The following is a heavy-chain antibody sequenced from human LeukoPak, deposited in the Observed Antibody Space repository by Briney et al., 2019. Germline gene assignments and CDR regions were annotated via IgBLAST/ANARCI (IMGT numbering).Heavy chain of an antibody. Sequence: GRSLRLSCAASGFTFSSYAMHWVRQAPGKGLEWVVVISYDGSNKYYADSVKGRFTISRDNSKNTLYLQMNSLRAEDTAVYYCARDMSRGRVYYYYMDVWGKGTTVTVSS. CDR3: ARDMSRGRVYYYYMDV. J-gene: IGHJ6*03. D-gene: IGHD3-10*02. CDR2: ISYDGSNK. V-gene: IGHV3-30*04. CDR1: GFTFSSYA.